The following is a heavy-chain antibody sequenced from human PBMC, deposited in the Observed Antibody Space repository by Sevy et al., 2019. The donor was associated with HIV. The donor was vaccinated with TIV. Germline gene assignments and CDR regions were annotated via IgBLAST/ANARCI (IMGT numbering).Heavy chain of an antibody. Sequence: GGSLRLSCAASGFTFSSYSMNWVRQAPGKGLEWVSYISSSSTIYYADSVKGRFTISRDNAKNSLYLQMNSLRDEDTAVYYCARDNYGDFLHYFDYWGQGTPVTVSS. D-gene: IGHD4-17*01. CDR1: GFTFSSYS. J-gene: IGHJ4*02. V-gene: IGHV3-48*02. CDR2: ISSSSTI. CDR3: ARDNYGDFLHYFDY.